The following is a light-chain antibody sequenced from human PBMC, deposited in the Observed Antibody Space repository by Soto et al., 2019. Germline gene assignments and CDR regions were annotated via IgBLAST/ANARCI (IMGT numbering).Light chain of an antibody. Sequence: DIQLPQSPSFLSASVGDRVTITCRASQGISSYLAWYQQKPGKAPKLLIYAASTLQSGVPSRFSGSGSGTEFTLTISGLLPEDFAAYHCQKLYTLPFTVGQGTRLEIK. CDR1: QGISSY. CDR2: AAS. CDR3: QKLYTLPFT. V-gene: IGKV1-9*01. J-gene: IGKJ5*01.